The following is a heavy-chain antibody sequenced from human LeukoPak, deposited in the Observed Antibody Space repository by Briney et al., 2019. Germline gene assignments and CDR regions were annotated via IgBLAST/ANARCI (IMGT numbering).Heavy chain of an antibody. D-gene: IGHD3-3*01. V-gene: IGHV3-30*18. CDR2: ISYDGSNK. J-gene: IGHJ4*02. CDR1: GFTFSSYG. CDR3: AKLPGTYESSNY. Sequence: GGSLRLSCAASGFTFSSYGMHWVRQAPGKGLEWVAVISYDGSNKYYADFVKGRFTISRDNSKNTLYLQMNSLRAEDTAVYYCAKLPGTYESSNYWGQGTLVTVSS.